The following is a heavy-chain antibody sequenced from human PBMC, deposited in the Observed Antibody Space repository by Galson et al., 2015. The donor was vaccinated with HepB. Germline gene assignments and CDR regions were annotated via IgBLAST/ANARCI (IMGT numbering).Heavy chain of an antibody. Sequence: CAISGDSVSSNSAAWNWIRQSPSRGLEWLGRTYYRSKWYNDYAVSVKSRITINPDTSKNQFSLQLNSVTPEDTAVYYCAREVSGIIYPPGVYYYYMDVWGKGTTVTVSS. CDR3: AREVSGIIYPPGVYYYYMDV. J-gene: IGHJ6*03. D-gene: IGHD3-10*01. CDR2: TYYRSKWYN. V-gene: IGHV6-1*01. CDR1: GDSVSSNSAA.